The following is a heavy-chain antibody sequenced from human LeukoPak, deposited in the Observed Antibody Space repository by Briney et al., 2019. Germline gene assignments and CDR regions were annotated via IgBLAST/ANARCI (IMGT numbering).Heavy chain of an antibody. CDR3: VREGFYDSGSFPTFYFDY. V-gene: IGHV3-30-3*01. CDR1: GFDFHNYV. CDR2: ISYDVNIK. J-gene: IGHJ4*02. D-gene: IGHD3-10*01. Sequence: GGSLRLSCAASGFDFHNYVIHWVRQAPGKGLEWVAVISYDVNIKYHADSVKGRFTISRDSSSKTVYLQMNSLGTEDTAVYYCVREGFYDSGSFPTFYFDYWGQGTLVTVSS.